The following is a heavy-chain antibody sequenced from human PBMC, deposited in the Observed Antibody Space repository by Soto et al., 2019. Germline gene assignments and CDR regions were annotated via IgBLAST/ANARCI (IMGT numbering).Heavy chain of an antibody. Sequence: AXETLSVSCTVSGGSISSGDYDWSWIRQPPGKGLEWIGYIYYSGSTYYNPSLKSRVTISVDTSKNQFSLKLSSVTAADTAVYYCARDRGADFDHWGQGTLVTVSS. J-gene: IGHJ4*02. CDR2: IYYSGST. D-gene: IGHD4-17*01. V-gene: IGHV4-30-4*01. CDR1: GGSISSGDYD. CDR3: ARDRGADFDH.